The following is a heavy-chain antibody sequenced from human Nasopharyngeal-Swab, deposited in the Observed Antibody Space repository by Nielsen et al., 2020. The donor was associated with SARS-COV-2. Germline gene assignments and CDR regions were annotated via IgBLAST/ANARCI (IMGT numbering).Heavy chain of an antibody. CDR2: IYPRDSDT. D-gene: IGHD5-12*01. V-gene: IGHV5-51*01. CDR3: VRPEGVATSFKYYFQYGMDV. CDR1: GYSFTRYW. J-gene: IGHJ6*02. Sequence: GESLKISCKGSGYSFTRYWIAWVRQMPGKGLEWMGIIYPRDSDTRYSPSFQGQVTISDDKYISTAYLQWSSLKASDTAMYYCVRPEGVATSFKYYFQYGMDVWGQGTMVTVPS.